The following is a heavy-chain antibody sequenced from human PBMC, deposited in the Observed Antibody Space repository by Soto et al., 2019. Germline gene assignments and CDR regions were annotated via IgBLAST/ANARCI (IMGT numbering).Heavy chain of an antibody. D-gene: IGHD3-16*01. CDR3: AKDRRAGGNSAFYFGF. Sequence: GGSLRLSCAASGFTFRSFTMNWVRQAPGKGLEWVSLISATGGGTYYADSVKGRFTISRDNSHNTLYLQVHSLTAEDTAVYYCAKDRRAGGNSAFYFGFWGQGA. V-gene: IGHV3-23*01. CDR2: ISATGGGT. CDR1: GFTFRSFT. J-gene: IGHJ4*02.